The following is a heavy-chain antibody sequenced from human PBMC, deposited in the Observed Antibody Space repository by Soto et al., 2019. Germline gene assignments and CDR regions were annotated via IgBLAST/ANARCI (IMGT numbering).Heavy chain of an antibody. CDR3: ARVYSEYNYFYYGMDV. CDR1: GGTFSSYG. V-gene: IGHV1-69*13. Sequence: AAVKVSCKASGGTFSSYGISWVRQAPGQGLEWMGGIIPSFGTPNYAQKFQGRVTIIADESTSTAYMELSSLRPDDTAVYYCARVYSEYNYFYYGMDVWGQGTTVTVSS. J-gene: IGHJ6*02. CDR2: IIPSFGTP. D-gene: IGHD1-26*01.